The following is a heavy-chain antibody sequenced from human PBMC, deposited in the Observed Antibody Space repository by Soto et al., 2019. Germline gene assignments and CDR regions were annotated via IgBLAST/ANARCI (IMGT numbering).Heavy chain of an antibody. CDR1: GFTFSNFW. D-gene: IGHD1-26*01. Sequence: PGGSLRLSCAGSGFTFSNFWMHLVRQAPGKGLVWVARINTDGSVTSHADSVKGRFTISRDNAKSTLYLQMTSLREEASAIYYCARQTGLGAPKYWGRGTMVTVSS. CDR3: ARQTGLGAPKY. CDR2: INTDGSVT. V-gene: IGHV3-74*01. J-gene: IGHJ4*02.